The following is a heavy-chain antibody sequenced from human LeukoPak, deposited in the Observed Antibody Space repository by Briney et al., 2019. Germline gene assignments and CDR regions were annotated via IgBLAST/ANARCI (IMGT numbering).Heavy chain of an antibody. CDR2: IYYSGST. D-gene: IGHD3-16*01. V-gene: IGHV4-59*08. CDR1: GGSISSYY. J-gene: IGHJ4*02. Sequence: SETLSLTCTVSGGSISSYYWSWIRQPPGKGLEWIGYIYYSGSTNYNPSLKSRVTISVDTSKNQFSLKLSSVTAADTAVYYCARQGWGHPYYFDYWGQGTLVTVSS. CDR3: ARQGWGHPYYFDY.